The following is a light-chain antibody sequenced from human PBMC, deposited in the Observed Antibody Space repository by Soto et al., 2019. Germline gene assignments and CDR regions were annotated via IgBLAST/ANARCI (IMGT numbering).Light chain of an antibody. V-gene: IGKV1-9*01. CDR2: EAS. CDR1: HDISTF. Sequence: DIQLTQSPSLLSASIGDRVTITCRASHDISTFLAWYQQKPGKAPKLLIYEASTLQSGVPSRFSGSGSGTEFTLTISGLLPEDFASYYCQQYNSYSTFGQGTKVDIK. CDR3: QQYNSYST. J-gene: IGKJ1*01.